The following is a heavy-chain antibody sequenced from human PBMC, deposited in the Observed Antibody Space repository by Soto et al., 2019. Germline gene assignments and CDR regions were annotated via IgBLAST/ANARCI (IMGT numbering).Heavy chain of an antibody. V-gene: IGHV3-7*03. Sequence: GGSLRLSCAASGFTFSSYWMSWVRQAPGTGLEWVANIKQDGSEKYYVDSVKGRFTISRDNAKNSLYLQMNSLRAEDTAVYYCAGDQTTGADAFDIWGQGTMVTVSS. CDR2: IKQDGSEK. CDR3: AGDQTTGADAFDI. CDR1: GFTFSSYW. J-gene: IGHJ3*02. D-gene: IGHD4-17*01.